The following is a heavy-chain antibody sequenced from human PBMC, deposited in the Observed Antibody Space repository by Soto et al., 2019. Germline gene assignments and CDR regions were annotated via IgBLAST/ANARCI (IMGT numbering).Heavy chain of an antibody. Sequence: SVKVSCKASGGTFSSYTISWVRQAPGQGLEWMGRIIPILGIANYAQKFQGRVTITADKSTSTAYMELSSLRAEDTAVYYCAKGVPGIAVAGTGYFQHWGQGTLVTVSS. CDR3: AKGVPGIAVAGTGYFQH. CDR2: IIPILGIA. J-gene: IGHJ1*01. D-gene: IGHD6-19*01. V-gene: IGHV1-69*02. CDR1: GGTFSSYT.